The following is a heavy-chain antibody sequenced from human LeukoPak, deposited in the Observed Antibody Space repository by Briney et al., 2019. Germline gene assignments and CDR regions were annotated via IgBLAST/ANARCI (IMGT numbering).Heavy chain of an antibody. V-gene: IGHV4-4*02. CDR3: ARIDYGELHGYYFDY. CDR1: GGSISSSNW. D-gene: IGHD4-17*01. CDR2: IYHSGST. Sequence: SGTLSLTCAVSGGSISSSNWWSWVRQPPGKGLEWIGEIYHSGSTNYNPSLKSRVTISVDKSKNQFSLKLSSVTAADTAVYYCARIDYGELHGYYFDYWGQGTLVTVSS. J-gene: IGHJ4*02.